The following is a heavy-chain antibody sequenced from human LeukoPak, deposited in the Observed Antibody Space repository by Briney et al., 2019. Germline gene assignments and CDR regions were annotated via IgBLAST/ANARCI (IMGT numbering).Heavy chain of an antibody. CDR1: GGSISSGGYS. CDR2: IYHNGNT. Sequence: SQTLSLTCAVSGGSISSGGYSWSWIRQPPGKGLEWIGYIYHNGNTYYSPSLKSRVTISVDRSKNQLSLKLSSVTAADTAVYYCARHSSYYGMDVWGQGTTVTVSS. CDR3: ARHSSYYGMDV. J-gene: IGHJ6*02. V-gene: IGHV4-30-2*01.